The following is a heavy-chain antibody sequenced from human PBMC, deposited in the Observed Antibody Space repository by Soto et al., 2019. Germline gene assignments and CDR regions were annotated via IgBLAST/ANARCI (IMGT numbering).Heavy chain of an antibody. Sequence: QITLKESGPTLVKPTQTLTLTCTFSGFSLSTSGVGVGWIRQPPGKALEWLALIYWNDDKRYSPSLKSRLTITQDPSKNQVVLTMTNMDPVDTATYYCAHDYYDGSGYYPHDAFDIWGQGTVVTVSS. J-gene: IGHJ3*02. CDR2: IYWNDDK. D-gene: IGHD3-22*01. CDR1: GFSLSTSGVG. V-gene: IGHV2-5*01. CDR3: AHDYYDGSGYYPHDAFDI.